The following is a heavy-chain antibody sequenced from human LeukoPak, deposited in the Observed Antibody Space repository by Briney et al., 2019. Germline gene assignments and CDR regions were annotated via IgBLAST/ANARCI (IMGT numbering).Heavy chain of an antibody. Sequence: ASVKVSCKASGYTFTSYYMHWVRQAPGQGLEWMGIINPSGGSTSYAQEFQGRVTMTRDTSTSTVYMELSSLRSEDTAVYYCARDYVLRFLEWLTDYYGMDVWGQGTTVTVSS. J-gene: IGHJ6*02. CDR1: GYTFTSYY. CDR2: INPSGGST. D-gene: IGHD3-3*01. CDR3: ARDYVLRFLEWLTDYYGMDV. V-gene: IGHV1-46*01.